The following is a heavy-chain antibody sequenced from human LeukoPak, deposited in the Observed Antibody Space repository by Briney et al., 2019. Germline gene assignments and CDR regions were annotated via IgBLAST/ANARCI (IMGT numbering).Heavy chain of an antibody. CDR2: IKGEQSTT. Sequence: GGCLRLSRAAPGVTFSRHWMHWVRHAPGRGRGWGSRIKGEQSTTNYADSVKCRFPNSRDNAKNKLYLQMNSLRAEDTAVYYCAREYNYDLDVWGKGTTVTVSS. V-gene: IGHV3-74*01. CDR3: AREYNYDLDV. J-gene: IGHJ6*04. CDR1: GVTFSRHW.